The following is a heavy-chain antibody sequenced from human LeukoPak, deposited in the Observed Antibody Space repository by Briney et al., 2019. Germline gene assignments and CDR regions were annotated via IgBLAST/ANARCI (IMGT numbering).Heavy chain of an antibody. CDR1: GGSINNSY. J-gene: IGHJ5*02. Sequence: TSETLSLTCTVSGGSINNSYWTWIRQPPGKGLEWIGHIYYSGSTNYSPSLKSRVTISVDTSKNQFSLKLSSVTAADTAVYYCARLSSLANIAARGRTWLDPWGQGSLVTVPS. CDR3: ARLSSLANIAARGRTWLDP. V-gene: IGHV4-59*01. CDR2: IYYSGST. D-gene: IGHD6-6*01.